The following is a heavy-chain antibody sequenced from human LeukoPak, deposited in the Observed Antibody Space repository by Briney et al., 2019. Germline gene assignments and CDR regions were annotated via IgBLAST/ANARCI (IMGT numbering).Heavy chain of an antibody. D-gene: IGHD5-24*01. CDR3: AKDLPRGSFDY. J-gene: IGHJ4*02. CDR2: VSGSGGTT. V-gene: IGHV3-23*01. Sequence: GGSLRLSCAASGFTFSNYAMSWVRQAPGKGLEWVSAVSGSGGTTYYADSVKGRFTISRDNSKNTLYLQMNSLRAVDTAVYYCAKDLPRGSFDYWGQGTLVTVSS. CDR1: GFTFSNYA.